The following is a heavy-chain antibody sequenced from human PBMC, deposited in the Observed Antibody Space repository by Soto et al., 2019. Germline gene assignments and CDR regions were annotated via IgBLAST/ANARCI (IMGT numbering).Heavy chain of an antibody. CDR1: RFTFNRYS. CDR2: ISSTTNYI. V-gene: IGHV3-21*06. CDR3: ARESEDLTSNFDY. Sequence: GGSLRLSCAACRFTFNRYSMNWVRQAPGKGLEWVSSISSTTNYIYYGDSLKGRFTISRDNAKNSLYLEMNSLRAEDTAVYYCARESEDLTSNFDYWGQGTLVTVSS. J-gene: IGHJ4*02.